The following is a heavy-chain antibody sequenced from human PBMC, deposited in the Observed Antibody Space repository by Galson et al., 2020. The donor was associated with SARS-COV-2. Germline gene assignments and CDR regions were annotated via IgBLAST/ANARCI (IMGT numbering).Heavy chain of an antibody. V-gene: IGHV3-30*18. CDR1: GFTFSSYG. Sequence: GGSLRLSCAASGFTFSSYGMHWVRQAPGKGLEWVAVISYDGSNKYYADSVKGRFTISRDNSKNTLYLQMNSLRAEDTAVYYCAKGGNSIRHWFDPWGQGTLVTVSS. D-gene: IGHD2-21*02. CDR3: AKGGNSIRHWFDP. J-gene: IGHJ5*02. CDR2: ISYDGSNK.